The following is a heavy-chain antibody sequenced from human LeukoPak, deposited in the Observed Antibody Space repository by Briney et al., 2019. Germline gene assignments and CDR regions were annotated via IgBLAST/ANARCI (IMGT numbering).Heavy chain of an antibody. J-gene: IGHJ4*02. D-gene: IGHD6-19*01. CDR2: ISSSTSTF. Sequence: GGSLRLSCAASGFTFSSYNMNWVRQAPGKGLQWVSYISSSTSTFYYADPVKGRFTISRDNAKNSLYLQMNSLRDDDTAVYYCARDASGWHYDYWGQGTLVTVSS. CDR3: ARDASGWHYDY. CDR1: GFTFSSYN. V-gene: IGHV3-48*02.